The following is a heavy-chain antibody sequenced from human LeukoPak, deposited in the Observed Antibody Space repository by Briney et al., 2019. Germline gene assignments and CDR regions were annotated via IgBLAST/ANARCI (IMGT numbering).Heavy chain of an antibody. D-gene: IGHD3-10*01. CDR1: GFTFSSYW. V-gene: IGHV3-7*01. J-gene: IGHJ4*02. CDR2: IKQDGSEK. CDR3: ASVHYYGSGSFDY. Sequence: GGSPRLSCAASGFTFSSYWMSWVRQAPGKGLEWVANIKQDGSEKYYVDSVKGRFTISRDNAKNSLYLQMNSLRAEDTAVYYCASVHYYGSGSFDYWGQGTLVTVSS.